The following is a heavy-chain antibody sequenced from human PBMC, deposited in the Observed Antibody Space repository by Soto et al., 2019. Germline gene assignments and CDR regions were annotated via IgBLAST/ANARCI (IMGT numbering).Heavy chain of an antibody. CDR1: GXTFDDFS. J-gene: IGHJ6*02. CDR3: AKGATVTTHYQYYGMDV. CDR2: VNWDGDTT. Sequence: GSLRLSCAASGXTFDDFSMCWVRQVPGKGLEWISLVNWDGDTTFYADYVNGRFIISRDNSKNSVYLQMNSLRSEYRAMYYCAKGATVTTHYQYYGMDVWGQGNTLTV. V-gene: IGHV3-43D*04. D-gene: IGHD4-17*01.